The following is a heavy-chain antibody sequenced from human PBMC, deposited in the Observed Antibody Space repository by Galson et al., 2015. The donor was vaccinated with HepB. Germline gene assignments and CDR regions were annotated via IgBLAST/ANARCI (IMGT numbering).Heavy chain of an antibody. D-gene: IGHD4-23*01. CDR3: VHTDYGGKGAAY. V-gene: IGHV2-5*02. J-gene: IGHJ4*02. Sequence: PALVKPTQTLTLTCTFSGFSLSTTGEGVGWIRQTPGKALEWLAIIYWDDDKRYRPSLKSRLTINKDTSNNQVVLTMSNMDAVDTATYYCVHTDYGGKGAAYWRQGTLVTVSS. CDR2: IYWDDDK. CDR1: GFSLSTTGEG.